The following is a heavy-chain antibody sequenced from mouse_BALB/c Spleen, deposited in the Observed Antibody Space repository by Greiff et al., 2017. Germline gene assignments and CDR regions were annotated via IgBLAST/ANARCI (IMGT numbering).Heavy chain of an antibody. CDR3: ARHVFTTASWFAY. CDR2: ISNGGGST. D-gene: IGHD1-2*01. CDR1: GFTFSSYT. Sequence: EVKLQESGGGLVQPGGSLKLSCAASGFTFSSYTMSWVRQTPEKRLEWVAYISNGGGSTYYPDTVKGRFTISRDNAKNTLYLQMSSLKSEDTAMYYCARHVFTTASWFAYWGQGTLVTVSA. J-gene: IGHJ3*01. V-gene: IGHV5-12-2*01.